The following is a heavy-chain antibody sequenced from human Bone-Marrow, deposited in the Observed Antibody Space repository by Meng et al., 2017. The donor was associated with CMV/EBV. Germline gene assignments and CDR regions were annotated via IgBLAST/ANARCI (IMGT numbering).Heavy chain of an antibody. D-gene: IGHD2-2*01. CDR2: ISYDGSNK. V-gene: IGHV3-30*04. CDR1: GFTFSSYA. J-gene: IGHJ5*02. Sequence: SLMISCAASGFTFSSYAMHWVRQAPGKGLEWVAVISYDGSNKYYADSVKGRFTISRDNSKNTLYLQMNSLRAEDTAVYYCAKDPVVPAARGSNWFEPWGQGTLVTVSS. CDR3: AKDPVVPAARGSNWFEP.